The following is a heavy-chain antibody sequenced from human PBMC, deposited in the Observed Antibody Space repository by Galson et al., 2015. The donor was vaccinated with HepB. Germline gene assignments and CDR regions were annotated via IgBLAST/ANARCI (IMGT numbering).Heavy chain of an antibody. Sequence: SLRLSCAISGFPVRNHYMSWVRQAPGKGLEWVSITHSAGSTYYADSVKGRFTISRDYSKNTVFLQMNSLRAEDTATYYCAREDDAFDIWGQGTMVTVSS. V-gene: IGHV3-53*01. CDR1: GFPVRNHY. CDR3: AREDDAFDI. CDR2: THSAGST. J-gene: IGHJ3*02.